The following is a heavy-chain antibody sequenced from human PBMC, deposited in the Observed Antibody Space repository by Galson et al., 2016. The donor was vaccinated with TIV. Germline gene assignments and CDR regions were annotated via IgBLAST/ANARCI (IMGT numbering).Heavy chain of an antibody. CDR3: TREDGNYVPVYDGFDI. D-gene: IGHD4-17*01. V-gene: IGHV3-21*04. CDR2: ISGRGSYI. Sequence: SLRLSCAASGFMFSKDNMHWVRQAPGKGLEWVACISGRGSYISYADSVKGRFTISRDNARNSLYLQMSSLTAEDTAMYYCTREDGNYVPVYDGFDIWGPGTMVTVSS. CDR1: GFMFSKDN. J-gene: IGHJ3*02.